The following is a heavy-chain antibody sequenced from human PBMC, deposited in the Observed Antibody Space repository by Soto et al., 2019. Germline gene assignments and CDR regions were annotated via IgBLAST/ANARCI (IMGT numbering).Heavy chain of an antibody. CDR2: IYSGGST. V-gene: IGHV3-66*01. J-gene: IGHJ4*02. CDR1: GFTVSSNY. D-gene: IGHD2-15*01. CDR3: ARDMVVDGFDY. Sequence: GGSLRLSCAASGFTVSSNYMSWVRQAPGKGLEWVSVIYSGGSTYYADSGKGRFTISRDNSKNTLYLQMNSVRAEDTAVYYCARDMVVDGFDYWGQGTLVTVSS.